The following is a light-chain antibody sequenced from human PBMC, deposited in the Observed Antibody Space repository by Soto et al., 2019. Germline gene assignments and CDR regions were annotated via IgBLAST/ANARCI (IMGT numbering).Light chain of an antibody. V-gene: IGKV3-15*01. Sequence: ELVMTPSPATQSAFPGERAPLSCQASQSVSSNLAWYQQKPGQAPRLLIYGASTRATGIPARFSGSGSGTEFTLTISSLQSEEFAVYYCQQYNNWTRTFGQGTKLDIK. CDR1: QSVSSN. J-gene: IGKJ1*01. CDR2: GAS. CDR3: QQYNNWTRT.